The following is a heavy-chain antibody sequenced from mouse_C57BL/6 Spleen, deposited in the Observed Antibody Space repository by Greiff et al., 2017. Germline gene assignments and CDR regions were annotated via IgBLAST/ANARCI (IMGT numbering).Heavy chain of an antibody. Sequence: DVQLQESGPELVKPGASVKMSCKASGYTFTDYNMHWVKQSHGKSLEWIGYINPNNGGTSYNQKFKGKATLTVNKSSSTAYMELRSLTSEDSAVYYCARRGDGYPYAMDYWGQGTSVTVSS. CDR2: INPNNGGT. V-gene: IGHV1-22*01. J-gene: IGHJ4*01. CDR3: ARRGDGYPYAMDY. D-gene: IGHD2-3*01. CDR1: GYTFTDYN.